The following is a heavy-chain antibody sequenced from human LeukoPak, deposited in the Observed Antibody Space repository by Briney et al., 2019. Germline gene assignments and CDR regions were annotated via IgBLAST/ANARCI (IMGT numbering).Heavy chain of an antibody. CDR3: AEIAARLPRGY. D-gene: IGHD6-6*01. CDR2: MNPNSGNT. Sequence: GASVKVSCKASGYTFTSYDINWVRQATGQGLEWMGWMNPNSGNTGYAQKFQGRVTITRNTSISTAYVELSSLRAEDTAVYYCAEIAARLPRGYWGQGTLVTVSS. CDR1: GYTFTSYD. V-gene: IGHV1-8*03. J-gene: IGHJ4*02.